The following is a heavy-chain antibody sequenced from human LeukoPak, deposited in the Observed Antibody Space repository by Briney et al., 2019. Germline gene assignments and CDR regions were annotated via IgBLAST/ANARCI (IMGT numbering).Heavy chain of an antibody. CDR2: IYPGDSDT. Sequence: GESLKIPCKGSGYSFTSYWIGWVRQMPGKGLDWMGKIYPGDSDTRYSPSFQGQVTISADQSISTAYLQWSSLKASDTAMYYCASITGATSAEYFQHWGQGTLVTVSS. J-gene: IGHJ1*01. D-gene: IGHD1-7*01. CDR3: ASITGATSAEYFQH. V-gene: IGHV5-51*01. CDR1: GYSFTSYW.